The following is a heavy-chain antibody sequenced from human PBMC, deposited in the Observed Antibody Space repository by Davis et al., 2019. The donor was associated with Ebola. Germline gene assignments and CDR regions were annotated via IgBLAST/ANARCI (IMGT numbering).Heavy chain of an antibody. D-gene: IGHD2-21*01. J-gene: IGHJ4*02. Sequence: MPSETLSLTCTVSGGSISSSSYYWGWIRQPPGKGLEWIGSIYYSGSTYYNPSLKSRVTISVDTSKNQFSLKLSSVTAADTAVYYCARGRLLFGYWGQGTLVTVSS. CDR3: ARGRLLFGY. V-gene: IGHV4-39*01. CDR2: IYYSGST. CDR1: GGSISSSSYY.